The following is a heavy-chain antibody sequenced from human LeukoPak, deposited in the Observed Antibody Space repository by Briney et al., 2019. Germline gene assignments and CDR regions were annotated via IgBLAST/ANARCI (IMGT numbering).Heavy chain of an antibody. J-gene: IGHJ5*02. V-gene: IGHV4-34*01. Sequence: SETLSLTCAVYGGSFSGYYWSWIRQAPGKGLEWIGEINHSGSTNYNPSLKSRVTISVDTSKNQFSLKLSSVTAADTAVYYCARGHPYSYYDLWSGYSWFDPWGQGTLVTVSS. CDR1: GGSFSGYY. CDR2: INHSGST. CDR3: ARGHPYSYYDLWSGYSWFDP. D-gene: IGHD3-3*01.